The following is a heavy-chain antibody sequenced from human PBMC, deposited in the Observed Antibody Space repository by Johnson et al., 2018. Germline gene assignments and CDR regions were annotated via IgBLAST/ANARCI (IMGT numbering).Heavy chain of an antibody. J-gene: IGHJ3*02. CDR1: GFTVSSNY. CDR3: AGWSLAAFDI. V-gene: IGHV3-66*02. Sequence: VQLVQSGGGLVQXGGSXRLXCAASGFTVSSNYMSWVRQAPGKGLEWVSVIYSGGSTYYADSVKGRFTISRDNSKNTRYLQMNSLRAEDTAGYYCAGWSLAAFDIWGQGTMVTVSS. D-gene: IGHD2-15*01. CDR2: IYSGGST.